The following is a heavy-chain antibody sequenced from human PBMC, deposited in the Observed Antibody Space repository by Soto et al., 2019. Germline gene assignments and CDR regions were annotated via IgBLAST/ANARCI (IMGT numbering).Heavy chain of an antibody. CDR2: IYPGDSDT. J-gene: IGHJ3*02. Sequence: PGESLKISCKGSGYSFTSYWSGWVRQMPGKGLEWMGIIYPGDSDTRYSPSFQGQVTISADKSISTAYLQWSSLKASDTAMYYCAAYSSGSYSHDAFDIWGQGTMVTVSS. D-gene: IGHD1-26*01. CDR3: AAYSSGSYSHDAFDI. CDR1: GYSFTSYW. V-gene: IGHV5-51*01.